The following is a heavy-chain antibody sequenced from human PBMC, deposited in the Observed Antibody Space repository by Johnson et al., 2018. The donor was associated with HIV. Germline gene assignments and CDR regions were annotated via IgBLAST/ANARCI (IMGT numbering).Heavy chain of an antibody. D-gene: IGHD3-10*01. V-gene: IGHV3-53*01. CDR3: AKEGITMEVDI. J-gene: IGHJ3*02. CDR1: GFTVSRNY. CDR2: LYSGGNT. Sequence: VQLVESGGGLIQPGGSLRLSCAASGFTVSRNYMTWVRQAPGKGLEWVSVLYSGGNTYYADSVKGRFTISRDNSKNTLYLQMNSLRAEDTALYYCAKEGITMEVDIWGQGTTVTVSS.